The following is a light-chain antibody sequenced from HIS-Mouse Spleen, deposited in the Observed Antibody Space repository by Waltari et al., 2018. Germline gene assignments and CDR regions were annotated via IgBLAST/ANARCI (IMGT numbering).Light chain of an antibody. J-gene: IGLJ2*01. CDR1: SRDVGGYNY. V-gene: IGLV2-11*01. CDR3: CSYAGSYTFEVV. Sequence: QSALTQPRSVSGSPGQSVPIPCTGTSRDVGGYNYVSWYQPHPGKAPRLMLYDVSKRPSGVPDRFSGSKSGNTASLTISGLQAEDEADYYCCSYAGSYTFEVVFGGGTKLTVL. CDR2: DVS.